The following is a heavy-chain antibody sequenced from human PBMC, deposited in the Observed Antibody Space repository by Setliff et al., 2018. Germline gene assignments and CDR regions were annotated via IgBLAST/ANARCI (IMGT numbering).Heavy chain of an antibody. Sequence: SETLSLTCSVSGGSLSGSSDYWGWIRQPPGKGLEWNGSVHYSGTTYYNPSLKSRLTMSVDTSKNHFSLRVSSVTAADTAVYFCVRYNWNFPDCWGQGTLVTVSS. J-gene: IGHJ4*02. CDR1: GGSLSGSSDY. CDR2: VHYSGTT. D-gene: IGHD1-7*01. V-gene: IGHV4-39*07. CDR3: VRYNWNFPDC.